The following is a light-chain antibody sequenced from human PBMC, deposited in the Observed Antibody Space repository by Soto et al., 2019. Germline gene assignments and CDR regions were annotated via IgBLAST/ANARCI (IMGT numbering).Light chain of an antibody. CDR1: SSDVGGYNY. Sequence: QSALTQPASVSGSPGQSITISCTGTSSDVGGYNYVSWYQQHPGKAPKLMIYDVSNRPSGVSNRFSGSKSGNTGSLTISGLQAEDEADYYCSSYTSRSTLVVFGGGTKLTVL. J-gene: IGLJ2*01. CDR3: SSYTSRSTLVV. CDR2: DVS. V-gene: IGLV2-14*01.